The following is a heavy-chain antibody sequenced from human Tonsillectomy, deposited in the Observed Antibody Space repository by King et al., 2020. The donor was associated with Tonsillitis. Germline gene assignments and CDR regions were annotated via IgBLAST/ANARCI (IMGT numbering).Heavy chain of an antibody. D-gene: IGHD3-22*01. CDR1: GFNFRSYA. Sequence: EVQLVESGGGLVQPGGSLRLSCAASGFNFRSYAMSWVRQAPGQGLEWVSVIYSGGSCTYYADSVKGRFTISRDSSKNTLYLQMNSLRPEDTAVYYCAKDNYDSSGYYSFDYWGQGTLVTVSS. J-gene: IGHJ4*02. CDR3: AKDNYDSSGYYSFDY. CDR2: IYSGGSCT. V-gene: IGHV3-23*03.